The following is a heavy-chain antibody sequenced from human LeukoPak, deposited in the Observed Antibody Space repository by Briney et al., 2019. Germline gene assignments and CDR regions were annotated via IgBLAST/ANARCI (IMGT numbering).Heavy chain of an antibody. CDR2: ISAYNGNT. V-gene: IGHV1-18*01. J-gene: IGHJ4*02. CDR3: AREVANYDYVWGSYRYFDY. CDR1: GYTFTSYG. Sequence: EASVKVSCKASGYTFTSYGISWVRQAPGQGLEWMGWISAYNGNTNYAQKLQGRVTVTTDTSTSTAYMELRSLRSDDTAVYYCAREVANYDYVWGSYRYFDYWGQGTLVTVSS. D-gene: IGHD3-16*01.